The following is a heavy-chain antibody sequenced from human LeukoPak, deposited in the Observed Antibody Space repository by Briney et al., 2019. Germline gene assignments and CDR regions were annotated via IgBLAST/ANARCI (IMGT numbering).Heavy chain of an antibody. D-gene: IGHD6-13*01. J-gene: IGHJ3*02. CDR3: ARQPVIAAAGRYAFDI. CDR1: GGSLSGYY. Sequence: SETLSLTCAVYGGSLSGYYWSWIRQPPGKGLEWIGEINHSGSTNYNPSLKSRVTISVDTSKNQFSLKLSSVTAADTAVYYCARQPVIAAAGRYAFDIWGQGTMVTVSS. CDR2: INHSGST. V-gene: IGHV4-34*01.